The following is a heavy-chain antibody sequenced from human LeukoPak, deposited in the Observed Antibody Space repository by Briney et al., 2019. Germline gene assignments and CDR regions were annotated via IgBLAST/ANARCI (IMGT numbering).Heavy chain of an antibody. CDR3: ARHVGGRFRSGFDY. Sequence: PGGSLRLSCAASGFTFNTYWMHWIRQPPGKGLEWIASIYYSGTTYYNPSLKSRVTISVDTSKNQFSLKLSSVTAADTAVYYCARHVGGRFRSGFDYWGQGTLVTVSS. CDR1: GFTFNTYW. J-gene: IGHJ4*02. D-gene: IGHD6-19*01. CDR2: IYYSGTT. V-gene: IGHV4-39*01.